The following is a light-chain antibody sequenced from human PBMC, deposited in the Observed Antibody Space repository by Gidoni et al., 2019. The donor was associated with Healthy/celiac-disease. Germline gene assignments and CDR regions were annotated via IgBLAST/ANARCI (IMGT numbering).Light chain of an antibody. CDR3: QQYYSTPRT. V-gene: IGKV4-1*01. CDR2: WAS. Sequence: DIVMNQSPDSLAVSLGERATINCKSSQSVLYSSNNKNYLSWYQQKPGQPPKLLIYWASTRESGVPYRLSGSGSGTDFTLTISSLQTEDVAVYYCQQYYSTPRTFGQGTKVEIK. J-gene: IGKJ1*01. CDR1: QSVLYSSNNKNY.